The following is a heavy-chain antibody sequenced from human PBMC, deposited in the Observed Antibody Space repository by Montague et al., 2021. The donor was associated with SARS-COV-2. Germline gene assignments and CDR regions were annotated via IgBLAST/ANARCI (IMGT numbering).Heavy chain of an antibody. J-gene: IGHJ6*02. CDR3: ARDLSYGDYNYYYGMDV. CDR1: GFTFSSYW. D-gene: IGHD4-17*01. CDR2: IKQDGSEK. V-gene: IGHV3-7*03. Sequence: SLRLSCAASGFTFSSYWMSWVRQAPGKGLEWVANIKQDGSEKYHVDSVKGRFTISRDNAKNSLYLQMNSPRAEDAAVYYCARDLSYGDYNYYYGMDVWGQGTTVTVSS.